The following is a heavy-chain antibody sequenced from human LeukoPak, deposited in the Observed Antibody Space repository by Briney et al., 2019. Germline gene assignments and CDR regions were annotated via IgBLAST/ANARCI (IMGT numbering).Heavy chain of an antibody. CDR2: IRYDGSNK. V-gene: IGHV3-30*02. J-gene: IGHJ5*02. CDR1: GFTSSSYG. CDR3: AKEPPQYYDFWSGFWFDP. D-gene: IGHD3-3*01. Sequence: QPGGSLRLSCAASGFTSSSYGMHWVRQATGKGLEWVAFIRYDGSNKYYADSVKGRFTISRDNSKNTLYLQMNSLRAEDTAVYYCAKEPPQYYDFWSGFWFDPWGQGTLVTVSS.